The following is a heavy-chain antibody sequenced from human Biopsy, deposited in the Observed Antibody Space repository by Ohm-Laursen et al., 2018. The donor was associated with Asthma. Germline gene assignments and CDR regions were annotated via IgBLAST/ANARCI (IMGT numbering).Heavy chain of an antibody. J-gene: IGHJ6*02. CDR2: ISVYNGNT. V-gene: IGHV1-18*01. CDR3: ARAVDYSHYYGIDV. CDR1: GYTFNSVG. Sequence: SVKVSCKTSGYTFNSVGITWVRQAPGKGLEWMGWISVYNGNTKVAQKLQDRVTMITDTSTSTAYMELRSLRSDDTAVYFCARAVDYSHYYGIDVWGQGTTVTVS. D-gene: IGHD3-10*01.